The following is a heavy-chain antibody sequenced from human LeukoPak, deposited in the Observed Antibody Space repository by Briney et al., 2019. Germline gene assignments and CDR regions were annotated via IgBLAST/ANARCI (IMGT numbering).Heavy chain of an antibody. CDR3: AVPGIAAAGTQLDYYYYMDV. V-gene: IGHV1-69*13. Sequence: SVKVSCKASGGTFSSYAISWVRQAPGQGLEWRGGIIPIFGTANYAQKLQGGVTITADESTSTAYMELSSLRSEDTAVYYCAVPGIAAAGTQLDYYYYMDVWGKGTTVTVSS. D-gene: IGHD6-13*01. CDR2: IIPIFGTA. J-gene: IGHJ6*03. CDR1: GGTFSSYA.